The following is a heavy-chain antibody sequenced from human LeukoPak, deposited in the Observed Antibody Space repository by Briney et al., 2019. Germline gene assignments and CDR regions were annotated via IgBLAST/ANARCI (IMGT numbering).Heavy chain of an antibody. CDR3: ARGLFSDYVWGSYQDYYYYYMDV. CDR2: IYTSGST. D-gene: IGHD3-16*02. V-gene: IGHV4-4*07. CDR1: GGSISSYY. Sequence: SETLSLTCTVSGGSISSYYWSWIRQPPGKGLEWIGRIYTSGSTNYNPSLKSRVTMSVDTSKNQFSLKLSSVTAADTAVYYCARGLFSDYVWGSYQDYYYYYMDVWGKGTTVTISS. J-gene: IGHJ6*03.